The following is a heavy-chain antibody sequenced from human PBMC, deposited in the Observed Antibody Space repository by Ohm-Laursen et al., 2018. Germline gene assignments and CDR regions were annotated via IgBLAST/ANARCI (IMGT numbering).Heavy chain of an antibody. CDR2: ISGSGGRT. CDR3: AKDPDPGFWSGYFLDF. D-gene: IGHD3-3*01. V-gene: IGHV3-23*01. J-gene: IGHJ4*02. CDR1: GFTFSSYG. Sequence: SLRLSCSASGFTFSSYGMHWVRQAPGKGLEWVSGISGSGGRTSYADSVKGRFTISKDRSKNTLHLQMNGLRAEDTAVYYCAKDPDPGFWSGYFLDFRGPGTLVPVSS.